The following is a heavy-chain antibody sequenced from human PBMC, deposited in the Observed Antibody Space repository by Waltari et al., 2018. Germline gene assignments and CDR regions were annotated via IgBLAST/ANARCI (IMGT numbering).Heavy chain of an antibody. V-gene: IGHV4-39*02. J-gene: IGHJ5*02. CDR3: ARPGSSSPYYWFNP. Sequence: QVQLQESGPGLVEPSGTLSLTCTVSGGAISGSGYYWGWVRQTPGKGLEWIASIYHDGTSYYTPSLKSRVTISVDTFENNFSLLLSSVTSADTAIYYCARPGSSSPYYWFNPWGQGILVTVSS. D-gene: IGHD2-2*01. CDR2: IYHDGTS. CDR1: GGAISGSGYY.